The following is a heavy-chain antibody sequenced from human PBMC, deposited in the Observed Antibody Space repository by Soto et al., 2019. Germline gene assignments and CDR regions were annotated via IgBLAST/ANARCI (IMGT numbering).Heavy chain of an antibody. D-gene: IGHD3-10*01. CDR2: TYYRSKWYY. CDR1: GDSVTGNTAG. Sequence: SQTLSLTCVISGDSVTGNTAGWNWIRQSPSRGLEWLGRTYYRSKWYYDYAGSVKGRMTINPDTSRNQFSLQLNSVSPEDTAVYYSASGMLVRGASYVDVCGQGTTVTVYS. CDR3: ASGMLVRGASYVDV. J-gene: IGHJ6*02. V-gene: IGHV6-1*01.